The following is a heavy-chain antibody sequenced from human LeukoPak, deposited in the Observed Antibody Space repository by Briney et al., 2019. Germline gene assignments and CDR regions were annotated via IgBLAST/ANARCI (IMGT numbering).Heavy chain of an antibody. Sequence: PSGTLSLTCAVSGGSISSSDWWSWVRQPPGKGLEWIGEIYHSGSTNYNPSLKSRVTISVDKSKNQFSLKLSSVTAADTAVYYCARAMSEDIVVVPAAIVSFWFDPWGQGTLVTVSS. CDR1: GGSISSSDW. CDR3: ARAMSEDIVVVPAAIVSFWFDP. CDR2: IYHSGST. V-gene: IGHV4-4*02. J-gene: IGHJ5*02. D-gene: IGHD2-2*01.